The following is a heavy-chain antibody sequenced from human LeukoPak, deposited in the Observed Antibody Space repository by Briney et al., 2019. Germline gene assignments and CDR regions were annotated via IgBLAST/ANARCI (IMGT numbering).Heavy chain of an antibody. CDR2: IYYSVST. J-gene: IGHJ4*02. Sequence: PSETLSLTCTVSGGSISSYYWSWIRQPPGKGLECIGYIYYSVSTNYNPSLKSRVTISIDTSKNQFSLKLSSVTAADTAVYYCARYYSSNWYFDYWGQGTLVTVSS. CDR1: GGSISSYY. D-gene: IGHD6-13*01. CDR3: ARYYSSNWYFDY. V-gene: IGHV4-59*08.